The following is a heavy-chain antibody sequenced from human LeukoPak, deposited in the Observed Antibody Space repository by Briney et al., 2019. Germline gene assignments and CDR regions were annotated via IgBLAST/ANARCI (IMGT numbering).Heavy chain of an antibody. V-gene: IGHV1-18*01. J-gene: IGHJ4*02. D-gene: IGHD6-19*01. Sequence: ASVKVSCKASGYTFTSYGISWVRQAPGQGLEWMGWISAYNGNTNYAQKLQGRVTMTTGTSTSTAYMELRSLRSDDTAVYYCARDSSGWETFDYWGQGTLVTVSS. CDR1: GYTFTSYG. CDR3: ARDSSGWETFDY. CDR2: ISAYNGNT.